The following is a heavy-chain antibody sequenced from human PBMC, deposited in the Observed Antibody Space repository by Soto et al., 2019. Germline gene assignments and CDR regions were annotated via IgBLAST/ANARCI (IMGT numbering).Heavy chain of an antibody. CDR1: GFTFSYYV. J-gene: IGHJ5*02. Sequence: GGSLRLSCAASGFTFSYYVMSWVRQAPGKGLEWVSAISGSGSTFYADSVKGRFTISRDNSKNTLYLQMNSLRAEDTAVYYCAKDYLRWAQSWGQGTLVTVSS. D-gene: IGHD1-26*01. CDR2: ISGSGST. CDR3: AKDYLRWAQS. V-gene: IGHV3-23*01.